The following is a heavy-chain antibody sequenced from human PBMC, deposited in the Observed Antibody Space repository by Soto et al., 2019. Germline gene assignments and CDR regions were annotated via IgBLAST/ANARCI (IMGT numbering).Heavy chain of an antibody. Sequence: PSETLSLTCTVSGGSISSYYWSWIRQPPGKGLEWIGYIYYSGSTNYNPSLKSRVTISVDTSKNQFSLKLSSVTAADTAVYYCVRIRRGRSGIWFDPCGQGILVTLSS. CDR1: GGSISSYY. D-gene: IGHD6-13*01. CDR3: VRIRRGRSGIWFDP. CDR2: IYYSGST. V-gene: IGHV4-59*01. J-gene: IGHJ5*02.